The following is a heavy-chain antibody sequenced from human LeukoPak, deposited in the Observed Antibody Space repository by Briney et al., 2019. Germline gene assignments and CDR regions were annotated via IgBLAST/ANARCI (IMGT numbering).Heavy chain of an antibody. V-gene: IGHV1-18*01. J-gene: IGHJ4*02. CDR1: DYTFTSYG. Sequence: ASVKVSCKASDYTFTSYGISWVRQAPGQGLEWMGWISAYNGNTNYAQKLQGRVTMTRDMSTSTVYMELSSLRSEDTAVYYCARDFNYPPGYWGQGTLVTVSS. D-gene: IGHD4-11*01. CDR2: ISAYNGNT. CDR3: ARDFNYPPGY.